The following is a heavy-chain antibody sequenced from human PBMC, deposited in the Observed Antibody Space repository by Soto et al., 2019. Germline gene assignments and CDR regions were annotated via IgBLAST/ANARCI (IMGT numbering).Heavy chain of an antibody. Sequence: QLQLQESGPGLVKPSETLSLTCTVSSGSISSTIYSWDWIRQPPGKGLEWIGSIFYSGSTYYNPSLKSRVTISVDTSKNQFSLTLTSVTAADTAVYFCARQCTGVTCHWFVPWGQGTLLTVSS. V-gene: IGHV4-39*01. D-gene: IGHD2-8*02. CDR1: SGSISSTIYS. CDR2: IFYSGST. CDR3: ARQCTGVTCHWFVP. J-gene: IGHJ5*02.